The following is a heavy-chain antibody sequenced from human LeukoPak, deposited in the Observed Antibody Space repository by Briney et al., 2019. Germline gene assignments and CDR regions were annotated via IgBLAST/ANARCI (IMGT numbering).Heavy chain of an antibody. CDR1: GYSFSNYW. Sequence: GESLKISCKGSGYSFSNYWIAWVRQMPGKGLEWMGVIYPDDSNTRYSPSFQGQVTISADKSISIASLQWSSLKASDTAMYYCARTNLWFGELDAFDIWGQGTLVTVSS. CDR3: ARTNLWFGELDAFDI. V-gene: IGHV5-51*01. CDR2: IYPDDSNT. J-gene: IGHJ3*02. D-gene: IGHD3-10*01.